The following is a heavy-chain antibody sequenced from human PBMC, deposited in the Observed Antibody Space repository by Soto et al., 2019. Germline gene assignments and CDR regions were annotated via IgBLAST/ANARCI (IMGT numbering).Heavy chain of an antibody. CDR1: GGTLSDHG. CDR2: TIPVFNTA. D-gene: IGHD3-10*01. Sequence: QVQLEQSGAEVKKPGSSVKVSCKASGGTLSDHGVAWLRQAPGQGLEWMGGTIPVFNTAKYAQKFQGRVTVIADKLTNIAYMELSSLRSEDTAFYFCARGVYGSGNYYTGPSAFDIWGQGTMVIVSS. CDR3: ARGVYGSGNYYTGPSAFDI. V-gene: IGHV1-69*06. J-gene: IGHJ3*02.